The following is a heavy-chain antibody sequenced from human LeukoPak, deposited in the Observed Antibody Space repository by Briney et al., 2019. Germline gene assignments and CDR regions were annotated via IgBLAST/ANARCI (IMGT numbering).Heavy chain of an antibody. CDR1: GGSISSYY. V-gene: IGHV4-4*07. D-gene: IGHD6-13*01. Sequence: SETLSLTCTVSGGSISSYYWSWIRQPAGKGLEWIGRIYTSGSTNYNPSLKCRVTMSVDTSKNQFSLKLSSVTAADTAVYYCARDNLRYSSSWYGAGVGMDVWGQGTTVTVSS. CDR3: ARDNLRYSSSWYGAGVGMDV. CDR2: IYTSGST. J-gene: IGHJ6*02.